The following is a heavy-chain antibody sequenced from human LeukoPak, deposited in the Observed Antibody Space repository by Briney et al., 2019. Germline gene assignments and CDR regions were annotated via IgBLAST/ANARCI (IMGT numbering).Heavy chain of an antibody. CDR3: ARESGAGGYYYYYNMDV. CDR1: VFTFSSYR. CDR2: ISGGSSYI. D-gene: IGHD7-27*01. Sequence: GGSLRLSCAASVFTFSSYRMTWVRQAPGKGLEWVSSISGGSSYIYYADSVKGRFTMSRDNAENSLSLQMNSLRADDTAVYYCARESGAGGYYYYYNMDVWGKGTTVTVSS. V-gene: IGHV3-21*01. J-gene: IGHJ6*03.